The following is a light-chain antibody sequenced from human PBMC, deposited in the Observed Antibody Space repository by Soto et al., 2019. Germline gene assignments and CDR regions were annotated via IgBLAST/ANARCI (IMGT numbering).Light chain of an antibody. J-gene: IGKJ5*01. CDR3: QQHGQWPIT. Sequence: EIVMTQSPATLSVSPGERATLSCRASQSVNSNYLAWYQQKPGQAPRLLIYGISKRATDIPDRFSGSGSGTEFTLTISSLQPAYFATYYCQQHGQWPITFGQGTRLEIK. V-gene: IGKV3D-15*01. CDR2: GIS. CDR1: QSVNSN.